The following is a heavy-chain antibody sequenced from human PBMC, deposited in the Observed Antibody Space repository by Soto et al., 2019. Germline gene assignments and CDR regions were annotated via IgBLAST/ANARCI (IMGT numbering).Heavy chain of an antibody. J-gene: IGHJ6*02. Sequence: QVQLVQSGAEVKKPGSSVKVSCRASGGTFSSYAVSWVRQAPGQGLEWMGVIIPLLNTPKYVQKFQGRVTITADASATTAYMELSSLRSEDTAVYYCARERSSPNYYYDGMDVWGQGTTVTVSS. CDR2: IIPLLNTP. CDR1: GGTFSSYA. D-gene: IGHD6-6*01. CDR3: ARERSSPNYYYDGMDV. V-gene: IGHV1-69*01.